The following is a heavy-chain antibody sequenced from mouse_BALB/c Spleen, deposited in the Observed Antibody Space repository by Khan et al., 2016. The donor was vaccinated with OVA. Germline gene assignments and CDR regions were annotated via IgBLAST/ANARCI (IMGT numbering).Heavy chain of an antibody. Sequence: QVQLQQSGAELVRPGTSVKVSCKASGYAFTDYLIEWLKQRPGQGLEWIGVINPGSGGANYNEKFKDKATLTADKSSSTAYMQLNSLTSDDSAVYCCSRSGYGFGAYWGPGTLVTVSA. D-gene: IGHD3-2*02. CDR1: GYAFTDYL. CDR3: SRSGYGFGAY. V-gene: IGHV1-54*01. CDR2: INPGSGGA. J-gene: IGHJ3*01.